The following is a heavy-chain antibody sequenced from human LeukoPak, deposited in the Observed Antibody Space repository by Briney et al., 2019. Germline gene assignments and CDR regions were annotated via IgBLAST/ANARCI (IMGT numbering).Heavy chain of an antibody. V-gene: IGHV3-33*01. CDR3: ARDDRRYGDYVVVFRGAFDI. CDR2: ILYDGSNK. D-gene: IGHD4-17*01. J-gene: IGHJ3*02. Sequence: TGGSLRLSCAASGFTFSSYGMHWVRQAPGKGLEWVAVILYDGSNKYYADSVKGRFTISRDNAKNSLYLQMNSLRAEDTAVYYCARDDRRYGDYVVVFRGAFDIWGQGTMVTVSS. CDR1: GFTFSSYG.